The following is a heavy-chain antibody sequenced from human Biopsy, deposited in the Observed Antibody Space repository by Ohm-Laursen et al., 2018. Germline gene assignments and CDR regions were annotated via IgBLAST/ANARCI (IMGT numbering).Heavy chain of an antibody. J-gene: IGHJ5*02. CDR2: IFNSANT. Sequence: TLSLICTVSGGSISSGGSYWSWIRQPPGKGLEWIGYIFNSANTYYNPSLKNLITISGDTSKNQFSLKLNSVTAADTAVYYCARGDYFDSNGYFWFDPWGQGTLVTVSS. CDR3: ARGDYFDSNGYFWFDP. CDR1: GGSISSGGSY. D-gene: IGHD3-22*01. V-gene: IGHV4-31*01.